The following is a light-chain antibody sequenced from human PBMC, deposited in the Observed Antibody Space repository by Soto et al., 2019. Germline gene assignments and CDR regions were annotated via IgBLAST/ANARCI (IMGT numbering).Light chain of an antibody. CDR1: QNIRTN. J-gene: IGKJ1*01. Sequence: EMVMTQSPASLSASPGERGNLSCRSSQNIRTNVAWYQQRPGKAPRLLIYHSTITATSIPARCSGGGARTEIFPTISSQQSEDVAVYRCQQYDSWPRTFGQGTKVDIK. V-gene: IGKV3-15*01. CDR3: QQYDSWPRT. CDR2: HST.